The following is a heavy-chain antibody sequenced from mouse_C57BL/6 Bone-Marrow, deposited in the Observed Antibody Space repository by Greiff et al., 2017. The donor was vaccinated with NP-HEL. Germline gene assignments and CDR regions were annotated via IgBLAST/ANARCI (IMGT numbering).Heavy chain of an antibody. CDR3: ARAWGKRDLYAMDY. CDR1: GFTFSDYG. D-gene: IGHD4-1*01. J-gene: IGHJ4*01. V-gene: IGHV5-17*01. CDR2: ISSGSSTI. Sequence: EVQVVESGGGLVKPGGSLKLSCAASGFTFSDYGMHWVRQAPEKGLEWVAYISSGSSTIYYADTVKGRVTISRDNAKNTLFLQMTSLRSEDTAMYYCARAWGKRDLYAMDYWGQGTSVTVSS.